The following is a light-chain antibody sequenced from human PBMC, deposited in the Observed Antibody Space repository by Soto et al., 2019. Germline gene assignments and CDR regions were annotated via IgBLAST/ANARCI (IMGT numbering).Light chain of an antibody. CDR1: QSLLDSDDGNTY. CDR2: TVS. J-gene: IGKJ3*01. CDR3: QQYGRSSLT. V-gene: IGKV2-40*01. Sequence: DIVMTQTPLSLTVTPGEPASISCRSSQSLLDSDDGNTYLDWYLQKPGQSPQLLIYTVSYRASGVPDRFSGSGSGTDFTLTISRLDPEDFAVYYCQQYGRSSLTFGPGTKVDIK.